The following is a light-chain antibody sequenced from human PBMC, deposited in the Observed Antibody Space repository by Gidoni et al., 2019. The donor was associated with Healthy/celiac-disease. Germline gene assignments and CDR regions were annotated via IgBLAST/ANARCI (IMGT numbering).Light chain of an antibody. V-gene: IGLV3-19*01. CDR3: NSRDSSGNPYVV. CDR2: GKN. J-gene: IGLJ2*01. Sequence: SSELTQDPAVSVALGQTVRITCKGDSLRSYYASWYQQKPGQAPVLVIYGKNNRPSGIPDRFSGSNSGNTASLTITGAQAEDEADYYCNSRDSSGNPYVVFGGGTKLTVL. CDR1: SLRSYY.